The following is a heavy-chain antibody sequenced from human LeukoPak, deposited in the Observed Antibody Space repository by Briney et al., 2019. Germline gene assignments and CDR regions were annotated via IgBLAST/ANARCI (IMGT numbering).Heavy chain of an antibody. D-gene: IGHD5-18*01. CDR1: GFTVSSNY. J-gene: IGHJ6*03. Sequence: GGSLRLSCAASGFTVSSNYMSWVRQAPGKGLEWVSVIYSGGSTYYADSVKGRFTISRDNSKNTLYLQMNSLRAEDTAVYYCARGLSRGYSRPCYMDVWGKGTTVTISS. CDR3: ARGLSRGYSRPCYMDV. V-gene: IGHV3-53*01. CDR2: IYSGGST.